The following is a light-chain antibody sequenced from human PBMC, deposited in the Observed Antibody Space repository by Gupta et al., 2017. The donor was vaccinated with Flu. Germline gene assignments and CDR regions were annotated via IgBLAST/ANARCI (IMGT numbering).Light chain of an antibody. V-gene: IGLV3-19*01. Sequence: RTTGQGVSIRMSDESCYQQQPAQAPAMVIYVNNIRISGCTARGCGSSSGDTAALTITGAKAEEEADDYCNARDSTDNHLVVFGGGTKLTVL. CDR2: VNN. J-gene: IGLJ2*01. CDR3: NARDSTDNHLVV. CDR1: SIRMSD.